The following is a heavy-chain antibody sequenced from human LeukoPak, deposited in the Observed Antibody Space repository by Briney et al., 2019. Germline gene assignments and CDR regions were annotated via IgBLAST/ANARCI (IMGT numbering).Heavy chain of an antibody. Sequence: PGRSLRLSCAASGFTFSSYTMHWVRQAPGKGLEYVSAISSNGGSTYYADSVKGRFTISRDNSKNTLYLQMGSLRAEDMAVYYCARGYSYGIDYWGQGTLVTVSS. J-gene: IGHJ4*02. D-gene: IGHD5-18*01. CDR1: GFTFSSYT. V-gene: IGHV3-64*02. CDR3: ARGYSYGIDY. CDR2: ISSNGGST.